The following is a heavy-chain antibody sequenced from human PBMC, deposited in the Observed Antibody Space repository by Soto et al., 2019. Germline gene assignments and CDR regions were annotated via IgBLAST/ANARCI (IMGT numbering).Heavy chain of an antibody. CDR3: ARVKFMITFGGVIAKNAFDI. CDR2: INAGNGNT. D-gene: IGHD3-16*02. CDR1: GYTFTSYA. V-gene: IGHV1-3*01. J-gene: IGHJ3*02. Sequence: ASVKVSCKASGYTFTSYAMHWVRQAPGQRLEWMGWINAGNGNTKYSQKFQGRVTITRDTSASTAYMELSSLRSEDTAVYYCARVKFMITFGGVIAKNAFDIWGQGTMVTVSS.